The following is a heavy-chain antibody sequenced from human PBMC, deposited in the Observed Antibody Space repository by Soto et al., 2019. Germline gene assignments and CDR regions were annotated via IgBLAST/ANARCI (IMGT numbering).Heavy chain of an antibody. CDR2: FDPEDGET. Sequence: ASVKVSCKVSGYTLTELSMHWVRQAPGKGLEWMGGFDPEDGETIYAQKFQGRVTMTEDTSTDTAYMELSSLRSEDTAVYYCATEGLTLGEKNYLWYNWFDPWGQGTLVTVSS. D-gene: IGHD2-8*02. CDR1: GYTLTELS. J-gene: IGHJ5*02. CDR3: ATEGLTLGEKNYLWYNWFDP. V-gene: IGHV1-24*01.